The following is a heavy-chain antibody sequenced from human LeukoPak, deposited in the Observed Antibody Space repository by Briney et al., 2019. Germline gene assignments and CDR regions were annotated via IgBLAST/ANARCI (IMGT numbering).Heavy chain of an antibody. CDR2: IRYDGSNK. J-gene: IGHJ4*02. Sequence: GGSLRLSCAASGFTFSSYGMHWVRQVPGKGLEWVAFIRYDGSNKYYAASEKGRFTISRDNSKNTLYLQMNCLRAEDTAVYYCAKDSGAWDYYDSSGYYYPEYWGQGTLVTVSS. D-gene: IGHD3-22*01. CDR3: AKDSGAWDYYDSSGYYYPEY. CDR1: GFTFSSYG. V-gene: IGHV3-30*02.